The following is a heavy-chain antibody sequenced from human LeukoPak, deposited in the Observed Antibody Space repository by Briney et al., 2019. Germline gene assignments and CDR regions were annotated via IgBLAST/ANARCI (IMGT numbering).Heavy chain of an antibody. J-gene: IGHJ4*02. CDR1: GFTFSNYG. V-gene: IGHV3-30*02. Sequence: GGSLRLSCAASGFTFSNYGMHWVRQAPGKGLEWVAFIRYDGSNKYYADSVKGRSTISRDNSKNTLYLQMNSLRTEDTAVYYCAKVGGSGGYSYESFDYWGQGTLVTVSS. CDR2: IRYDGSNK. D-gene: IGHD5-18*01. CDR3: AKVGGSGGYSYESFDY.